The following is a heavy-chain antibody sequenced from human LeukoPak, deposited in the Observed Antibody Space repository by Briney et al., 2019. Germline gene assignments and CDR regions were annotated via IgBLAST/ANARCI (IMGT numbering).Heavy chain of an antibody. CDR3: ARVRDWFDP. CDR2: IWYSGLT. J-gene: IGHJ5*02. D-gene: IGHD4/OR15-4a*01. Sequence: SETLSLTCAVYGGSLSDYYWSWIRQPPGKGLERIGYIWYSGLTYYNPSLKSRVTISVDTSKDQFFLKLSSVTAADTAMYYCARVRDWFDPWGQGTLVTVSS. CDR1: GGSLSDYY. V-gene: IGHV4-34*01.